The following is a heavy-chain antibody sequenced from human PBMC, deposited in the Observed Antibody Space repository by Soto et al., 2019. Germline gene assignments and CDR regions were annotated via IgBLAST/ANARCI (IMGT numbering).Heavy chain of an antibody. CDR2: IYYSGST. J-gene: IGHJ3*02. D-gene: IGHD3-3*01. Sequence: QLQLQESGPGLVKPSETLSLTCTVSGGSISSSSYYWGWIRQPPGKGLEWIGSIYYSGSTYYNPSLKSRVTISVDTSKNQFSLKLSSVTAADTAVYYCARLGYYFWSGYWSFGAFDIWGQGTMVTVSS. V-gene: IGHV4-39*01. CDR1: GGSISSSSYY. CDR3: ARLGYYFWSGYWSFGAFDI.